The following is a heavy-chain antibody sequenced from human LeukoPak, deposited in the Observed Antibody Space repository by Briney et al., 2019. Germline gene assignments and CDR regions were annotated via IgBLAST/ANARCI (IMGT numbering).Heavy chain of an antibody. V-gene: IGHV1-69-2*01. Sequence: ASVKVSCKVSGYTFTDYYMHWVQQAPGKGLEWMGLVDPEDGETIYAEKFQGRVTITADTSTDTAYMELSSLRSEDTAVYYCETVSMVRGRFNDYWGQGTLVTVSS. CDR3: ETVSMVRGRFNDY. CDR2: VDPEDGET. D-gene: IGHD3-10*01. CDR1: GYTFTDYY. J-gene: IGHJ4*02.